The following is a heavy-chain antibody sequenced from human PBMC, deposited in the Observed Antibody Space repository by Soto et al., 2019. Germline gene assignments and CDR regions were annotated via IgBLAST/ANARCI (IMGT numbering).Heavy chain of an antibody. J-gene: IGHJ4*02. V-gene: IGHV4-39*01. D-gene: IGHD7-27*01. CDR3: AIIHSGVMWV. Sequence: QLQLQESGPGLVKPSETLSLTCTVSGGSISSGSYYWGWIRQPPGKRLEGIGSIYYSGSTYYNAPHKGRVAISADTSNNQFSQKRSSVTAADAAAYFWAIIHSGVMWVWGQGTLVTVSS. CDR2: IYYSGST. CDR1: GGSISSGSYY.